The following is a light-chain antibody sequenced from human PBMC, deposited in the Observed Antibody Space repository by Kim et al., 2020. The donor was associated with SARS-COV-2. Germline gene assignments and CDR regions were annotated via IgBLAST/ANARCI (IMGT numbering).Light chain of an antibody. J-gene: IGLJ2*01. CDR1: SNDIGGYRY. Sequence: QSALTQPASVSGSPGQSITISCTGTSNDIGGYRYVSWYQQHPGKAPKLLIYDVSERPPGVSARFSGSKSGNTASLIVSGLQAEDDGDYYCSSYSSDTSFVLFGGGTQLTVL. CDR2: DVS. V-gene: IGLV2-14*03. CDR3: SSYSSDTSFVL.